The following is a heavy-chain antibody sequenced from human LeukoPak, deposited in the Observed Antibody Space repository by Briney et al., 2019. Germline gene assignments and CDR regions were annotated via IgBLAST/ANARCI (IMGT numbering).Heavy chain of an antibody. V-gene: IGHV3-66*01. D-gene: IGHD1-26*01. CDR1: GFTVSSNC. CDR2: IYSGGST. Sequence: QHGGSLRLSCAASGFTVSSNCMSWVRQAPGKGLEWVSVIYSGGSTYYADSVKGRFTISRDNSKNTLYLQMNSLRAEDTAVYYCAREGIVGATVFDYWGQGTLVTVSS. J-gene: IGHJ4*02. CDR3: AREGIVGATVFDY.